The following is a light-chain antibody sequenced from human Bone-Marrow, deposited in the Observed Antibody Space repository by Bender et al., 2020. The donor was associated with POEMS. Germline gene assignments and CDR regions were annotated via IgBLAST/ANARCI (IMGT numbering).Light chain of an antibody. J-gene: IGLJ1*01. CDR1: KLGDKH. V-gene: IGLV3-1*01. Sequence: SYELTQPPSVSVSPGQTASITCSADKLGDKHVCWYQQKPGQSPVLVIYQDNKWPSGISERFSGSNSGNTASLTISGLQAEDEADYYCCSYATSKYVFGTGTRVTVL. CDR2: QDN. CDR3: CSYATSKYV.